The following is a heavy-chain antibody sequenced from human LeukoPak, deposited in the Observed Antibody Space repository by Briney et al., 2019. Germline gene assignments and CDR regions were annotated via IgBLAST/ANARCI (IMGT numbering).Heavy chain of an antibody. CDR3: AKSSSGSRPYYFHY. Sequence: GGSLRLSCAASGFTFSSYAMSWVRQAPGEGLEWVSAITDSAGSTYHADSVKGRFTISRDNSKNTLYLQMNSLRAEDTAVYYCAKSSSGSRPYYFHYWGQGTLVTVSS. D-gene: IGHD3-10*01. J-gene: IGHJ4*02. CDR1: GFTFSSYA. CDR2: ITDSAGST. V-gene: IGHV3-23*01.